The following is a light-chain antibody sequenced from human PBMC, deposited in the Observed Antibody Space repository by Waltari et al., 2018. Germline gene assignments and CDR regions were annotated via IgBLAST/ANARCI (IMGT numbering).Light chain of an antibody. CDR1: DSDVGAYDF. Sequence: QSALTQPASVSGSPGQSITISCSGTDSDVGAYDFVSWYQQHPGKAPHLIIYEVSNRPSGSSNRFSASQSCNTASLTISGLQAEDEADYYCSSYTTSSAPGVFGTGTRVTVL. CDR2: EVS. CDR3: SSYTTSSAPGV. V-gene: IGLV2-14*01. J-gene: IGLJ1*01.